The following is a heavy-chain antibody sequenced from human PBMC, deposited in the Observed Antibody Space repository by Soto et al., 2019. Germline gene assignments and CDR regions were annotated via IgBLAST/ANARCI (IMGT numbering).Heavy chain of an antibody. CDR2: IYYSGST. CDR1: GCSISSSSYY. J-gene: IGHJ5*02. CDR3: VPSNWFDP. V-gene: IGHV4-39*01. Sequence: SETLSLTCPFSGCSISSSSYYWGWIRQPPGKGLEWIGRIYYSGSTYYNPSLKSRVTISVDTSKNQFSLKLSSVTAADTAVYYCVPSNWFDPWGQGTLVTVSS.